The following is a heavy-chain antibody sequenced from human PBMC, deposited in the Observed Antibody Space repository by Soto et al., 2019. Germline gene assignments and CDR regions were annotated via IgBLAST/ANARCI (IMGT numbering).Heavy chain of an antibody. V-gene: IGHV3-23*01. CDR2: LTRDGRA. CDR1: GFTFSNYA. Sequence: EVQVLESGGGLVQPGGSLRLFCAASGFTFSNYAVTWVRQAAGEGLEWVSTLTRDGRAYFGDAVKGRFTISRDNSKNMVYLQMDSLRVDDTGVYYCARTDRYDSPSTGWANRFDLWGQGTLVIVSS. J-gene: IGHJ4*02. CDR3: ARTDRYDSPSTGWANRFDL. D-gene: IGHD2-8*02.